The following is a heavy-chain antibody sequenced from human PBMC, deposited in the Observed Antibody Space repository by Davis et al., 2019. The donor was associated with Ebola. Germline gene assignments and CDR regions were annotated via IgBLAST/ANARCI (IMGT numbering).Heavy chain of an antibody. J-gene: IGHJ6*02. D-gene: IGHD3-10*01. CDR2: TYYRSKWSN. Sequence: SQTLSLTCAISGDSVSSNTAAWNWIRQSPSRGLEWLGRTYYRSKWSNDYAKSLKGRITINPDTSKNQFSLKLSSVTAADTAVYYCARDRRKTGGMDVWGQGTTVTVSS. CDR1: GDSVSSNTAA. CDR3: ARDRRKTGGMDV. V-gene: IGHV6-1*01.